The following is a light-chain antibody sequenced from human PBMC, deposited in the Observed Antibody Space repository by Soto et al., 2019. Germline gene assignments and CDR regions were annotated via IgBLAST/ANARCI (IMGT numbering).Light chain of an antibody. CDR1: QSVRSSF. CDR2: GAS. Sequence: EIVLTQSPGTLFLSPGERATLSCRASQSVRSSFLAWYQQKPGQTPRLLIYGASSRATGIPDRFSGSGSGTDFTLTISRLEPEDFAVYYCQQYGSSPRTFGQGTKVEI. J-gene: IGKJ1*01. CDR3: QQYGSSPRT. V-gene: IGKV3-20*01.